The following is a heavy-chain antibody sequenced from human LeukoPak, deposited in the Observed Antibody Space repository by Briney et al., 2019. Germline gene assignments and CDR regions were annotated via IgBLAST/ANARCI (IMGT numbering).Heavy chain of an antibody. J-gene: IGHJ5*02. CDR2: IYTSGST. V-gene: IGHV4-4*07. CDR1: GGSISSYY. CDR3: ARIPLATAMIESWFDP. D-gene: IGHD3-22*01. Sequence: KSSETLSLTCTVSGGSISSYYWSWIRQPAGKGLEWIGRIYTSGSTNYNPSLKSRVTMSVDTSKNQFSLKLSSVTAADTAVYYCARIPLATAMIESWFDPWGQGTLVTVSS.